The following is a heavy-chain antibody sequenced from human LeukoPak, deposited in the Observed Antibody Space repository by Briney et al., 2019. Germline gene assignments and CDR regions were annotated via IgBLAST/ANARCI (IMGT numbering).Heavy chain of an antibody. J-gene: IGHJ4*02. CDR3: ARDLPPFSFYY. CDR2: IIPILGIA. Sequence: SVKVSCKASGGIFSSYAISWVRQPPAQGLEWMGRIIPILGIANYAQKFQGRVTITADKSTSTAYMDLSSLRSEDTAVYYCARDLPPFSFYYWGQGALVTVSS. CDR1: GGIFSSYA. V-gene: IGHV1-69*04.